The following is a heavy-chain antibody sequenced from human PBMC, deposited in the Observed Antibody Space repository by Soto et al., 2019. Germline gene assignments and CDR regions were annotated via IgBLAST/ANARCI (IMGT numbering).Heavy chain of an antibody. J-gene: IGHJ6*02. CDR2: IIPRSATS. Sequence: SVKVACKASGDTFSTYTITWMRQAPGQGLEWMGGIIPRSATSKYAQKFQGRVTITAYESTRTVYMELSTLRSEDRAVYYCARAPTYYGMDVWGHGTTVTVSS. CDR3: ARAPTYYGMDV. CDR1: GDTFSTYT. V-gene: IGHV1-69*13.